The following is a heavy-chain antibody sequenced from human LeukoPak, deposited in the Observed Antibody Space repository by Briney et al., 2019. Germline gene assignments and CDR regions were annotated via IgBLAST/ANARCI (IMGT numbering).Heavy chain of an antibody. CDR2: MNPNSGNT. CDR3: ARYVGATLGSRSHGMDV. CDR1: GYTFTSYD. V-gene: IGHV1-8*01. J-gene: IGHJ6*02. Sequence: ASVKVSCKASGYTFTSYDINWVRQATGQGLEWMGWMNPNSGNTGYAQKFQGRVTMTRNTSISTAYMELSSLRSEDTAVYYCARYVGATLGSRSHGMDVWGQGTTVTVSS. D-gene: IGHD1-26*01.